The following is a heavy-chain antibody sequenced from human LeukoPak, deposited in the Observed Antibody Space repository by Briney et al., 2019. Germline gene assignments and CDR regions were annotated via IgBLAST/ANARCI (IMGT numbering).Heavy chain of an antibody. CDR1: GVTLTSVD. CDR2: MNPNSGNT. CDR3: ARIDYGTDY. Sequence: SLRLSSTASGVTLTSVDINWGRQATGHRLEWMGWMNPNSGNTGYAQKFQGSVTMTRNTSISTAYMELSSLRSEDTAVYYCARIDYGTDYWGQGTLVTVSS. V-gene: IGHV1-8*01. D-gene: IGHD4-17*01. J-gene: IGHJ4*02.